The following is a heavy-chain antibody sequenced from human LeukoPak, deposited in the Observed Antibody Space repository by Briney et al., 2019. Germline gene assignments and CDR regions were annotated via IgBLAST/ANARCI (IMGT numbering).Heavy chain of an antibody. V-gene: IGHV1-8*01. CDR1: GYTFTSYD. Sequence: GASVKVSCKASGYTFTSYDINWVRQATGQGLEWMGWMNPNSGNTGYAQTFQGRVTMTRNTSISTAYMELSSLRSEDTAVYYCARKVTAIRGDWFDPWGQGTLVTVSS. CDR2: MNPNSGNT. J-gene: IGHJ5*02. D-gene: IGHD2-21*02. CDR3: ARKVTAIRGDWFDP.